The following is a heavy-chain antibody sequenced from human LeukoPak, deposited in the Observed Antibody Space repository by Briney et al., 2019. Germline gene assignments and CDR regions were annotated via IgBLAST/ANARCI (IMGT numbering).Heavy chain of an antibody. D-gene: IGHD1-14*01. CDR1: GFTFSSCS. CDR3: ARELVRNQDLDN. J-gene: IGHJ4*02. V-gene: IGHV3-21*01. Sequence: GGSVRLSCTASGFTFSSCSMNWVRQAPGKGLEWVSSISRSAADRYNADSVKCRFSISRDNGKNSLYLQMNNLRAEDTAVYYCARELVRNQDLDNWGPGNPVTVSS. CDR2: ISRSAADR.